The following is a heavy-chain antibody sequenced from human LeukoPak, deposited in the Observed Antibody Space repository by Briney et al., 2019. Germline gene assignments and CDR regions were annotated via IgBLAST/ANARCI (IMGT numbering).Heavy chain of an antibody. CDR3: AGGPVAAVTNWFDP. CDR2: ISSSSSYI. D-gene: IGHD2-15*01. J-gene: IGHJ5*02. Sequence: GGSLRPSCAASGFTFSNYCMNWVRQAPGKGLEWVSSISSSSSYIYYADSVRGRFTISRDNAKNSLYLQMNSLRAEDTAVYYCAGGPVAAVTNWFDPWGQGTLVTVSS. CDR1: GFTFSNYC. V-gene: IGHV3-21*01.